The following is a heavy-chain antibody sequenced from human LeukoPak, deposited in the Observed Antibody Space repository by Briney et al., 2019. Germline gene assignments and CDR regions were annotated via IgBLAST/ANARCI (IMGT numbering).Heavy chain of an antibody. D-gene: IGHD1-26*01. CDR2: INHSGST. V-gene: IGHV4-34*01. J-gene: IGHJ6*02. Sequence: PSETLSLTCAVYGGSFSGYYWSWIRQPPGKGLEWIGEINHSGSTNYNPSLKSRVTISVDTSKNQFSLKLSSVTAADTAVYYCARDAEWELLMVYYYYGMDVWGQGTTVTVSS. CDR3: ARDAEWELLMVYYYYGMDV. CDR1: GGSFSGYY.